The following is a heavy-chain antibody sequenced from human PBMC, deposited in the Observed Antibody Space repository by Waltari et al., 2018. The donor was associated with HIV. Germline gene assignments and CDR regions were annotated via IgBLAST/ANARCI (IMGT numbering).Heavy chain of an antibody. Sequence: QVPLEESGGGVGKQGGSLRLSGLASGFVFRTKGMHWVRQAPGKGLEWVAFIRFDGSNKYYVDSVKGRFTISRYNSKNTLYLQIDSLRAEDTAVYYCAKQWKRPYYGMDAWGQGTTVTVSS. CDR3: AKQWKRPYYGMDA. CDR1: GFVFRTKG. CDR2: IRFDGSNK. D-gene: IGHD6-19*01. J-gene: IGHJ6*02. V-gene: IGHV3-30*02.